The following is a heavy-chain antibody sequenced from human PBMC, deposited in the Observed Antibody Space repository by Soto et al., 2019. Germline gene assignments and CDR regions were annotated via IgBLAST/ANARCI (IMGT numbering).Heavy chain of an antibody. CDR1: GFTFSHYA. J-gene: IGHJ6*03. CDR2: ISGDGDST. Sequence: EVHLVESGGGLVQPGGTLRVSCAASGFTFSHYAIHWVRQAPGKGLEYVSAISGDGDSTYYANSVKGRFTISRDNSKNTLYRQMASLREEDMAVYYCARRYAFSSNYQYFHMDVWGKGTTVTVS. D-gene: IGHD2-8*01. V-gene: IGHV3-64*01. CDR3: ARRYAFSSNYQYFHMDV.